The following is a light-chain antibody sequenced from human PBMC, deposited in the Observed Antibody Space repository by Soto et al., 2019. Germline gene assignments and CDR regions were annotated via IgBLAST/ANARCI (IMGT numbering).Light chain of an antibody. V-gene: IGLV2-23*02. J-gene: IGLJ1*01. Sequence: QSALTQPASVSGSPGQSITISCTGTSSDVGSYNLVSWYQQHPGKAPKLMVYEFSKRPSGVSNRFSGSKSGNTASLTISGLHAEDEADYYCCSYAGSSTYVFGTGTKLTVL. CDR1: SSDVGSYNL. CDR3: CSYAGSSTYV. CDR2: EFS.